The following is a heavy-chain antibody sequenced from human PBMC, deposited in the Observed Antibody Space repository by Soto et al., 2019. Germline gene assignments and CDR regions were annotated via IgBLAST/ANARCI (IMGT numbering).Heavy chain of an antibody. D-gene: IGHD2-15*01. CDR1: RYTFTGYY. CDR2: INPNSGGT. J-gene: IGHJ6*02. Sequence: ASVKVSCKASRYTFTGYYMHWVRQAPGQGXEWMGWINPNSGGTNYAQKFQGRVTMTRDTSISTAYMELSRLRSDDTAVYYCARDLVVVAATLYYYGMDVWGQGTTVTVSS. CDR3: ARDLVVVAATLYYYGMDV. V-gene: IGHV1-2*02.